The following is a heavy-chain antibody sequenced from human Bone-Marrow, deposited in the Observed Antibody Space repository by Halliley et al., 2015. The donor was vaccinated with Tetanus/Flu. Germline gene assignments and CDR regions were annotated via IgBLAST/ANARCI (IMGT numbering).Heavy chain of an antibody. CDR2: ISWNSGSI. D-gene: IGHD3-16*01. Sequence: TVSGFTFDDYAMQWVRQGPGKGLEWVSGISWNSGSIVYADSVKGRFTISRDNAKNTVYLEMNSLRPEDTALYYCTREGDRPYFDPWGQGTMVTFSS. CDR3: TREGDRPYFDP. V-gene: IGHV3-9*01. CDR1: GFTFDDYA. J-gene: IGHJ4*02.